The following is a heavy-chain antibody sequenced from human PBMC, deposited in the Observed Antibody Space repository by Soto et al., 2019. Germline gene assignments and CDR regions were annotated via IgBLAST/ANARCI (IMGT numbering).Heavy chain of an antibody. CDR3: AKDRDGAAAGPTKFYGMDV. CDR2: ISGSGDST. CDR1: GFTFSSYA. D-gene: IGHD6-13*01. J-gene: IGHJ6*02. V-gene: IGHV3-23*01. Sequence: EVQLLESGGGLVQPGGSLRLSCAASGFTFSSYAMSWVRQAPGKGLEWVSVISGSGDSTYYADSVRGRFTISRDNSKNTLDLQMTSLRAEDTAVYYCAKDRDGAAAGPTKFYGMDVWGQGTTVTVSS.